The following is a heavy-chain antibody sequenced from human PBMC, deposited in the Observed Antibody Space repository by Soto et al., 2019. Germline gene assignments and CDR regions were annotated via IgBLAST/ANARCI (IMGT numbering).Heavy chain of an antibody. D-gene: IGHD1-1*01. CDR3: AREPATAKPEGVDF. CDR1: GYSFSDYY. CDR2: INPNSGGT. J-gene: IGHJ4*02. Sequence: SVTGSCASSGYSFSDYYIHWVRQAPGQGLEWMGWINPNSGGTKYAPKFQGGVTMTRDTSITTAYMELSRLRSGDTAVYYCAREPATAKPEGVDFWGQGTLVTVSS. V-gene: IGHV1-2*02.